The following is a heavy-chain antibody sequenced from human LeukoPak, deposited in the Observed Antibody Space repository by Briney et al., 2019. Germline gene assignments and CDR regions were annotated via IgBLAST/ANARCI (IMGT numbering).Heavy chain of an antibody. D-gene: IGHD2/OR15-2a*01. CDR2: ISPDGSTT. Sequence: GGSLRLSCAASGFTFSRYWMHWVRQAPGKGLMWVSRISPDGSTTLYADSVKGRFTISRDNAKNTLYLQMNSLGAEDTAVYYCAADGEYAFLVWGQGTMVTVSS. J-gene: IGHJ3*01. CDR1: GFTFSRYW. V-gene: IGHV3-74*03. CDR3: AADGEYAFLV.